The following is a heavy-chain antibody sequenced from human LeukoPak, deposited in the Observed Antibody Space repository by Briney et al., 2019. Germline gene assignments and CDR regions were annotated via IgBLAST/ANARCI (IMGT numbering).Heavy chain of an antibody. CDR1: GYTFTGYY. CDR2: INPNSGGT. CDR3: ARGGIYSGYDFPDY. D-gene: IGHD5-12*01. V-gene: IGHV1-2*04. J-gene: IGHJ4*02. Sequence: ASVKASCKASGYTFTGYYMHWVRQAPGHGLEWRGWINPNSGGTNYAQKFQGWVTMTRDTSISTAYMELSRLRSDATAVYYCARGGIYSGYDFPDYWGQGTLVTVSS.